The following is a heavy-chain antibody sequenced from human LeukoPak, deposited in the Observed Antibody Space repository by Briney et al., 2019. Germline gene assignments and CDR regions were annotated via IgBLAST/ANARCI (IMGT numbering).Heavy chain of an antibody. J-gene: IGHJ4*02. CDR2: MNPNSGNT. V-gene: IGHV1-8*01. D-gene: IGHD3-22*01. Sequence: ASVKVSCKASGYTFTSYDINWVRQATGQGLEWMGWMNPNSGNTGYAQKFQGRVTMTRNTSISTAYMELSSLRSEDTAVYYCARGRVYYDHSDYWGQGTLVTVSS. CDR1: GYTFTSYD. CDR3: ARGRVYYDHSDY.